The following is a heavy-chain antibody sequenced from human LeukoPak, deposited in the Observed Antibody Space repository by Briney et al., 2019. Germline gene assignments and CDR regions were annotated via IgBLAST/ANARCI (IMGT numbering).Heavy chain of an antibody. V-gene: IGHV4-34*01. J-gene: IGHJ4*02. CDR1: GGSFSGYY. CDR2: INHSGST. CDR3: ARSPTATFRVGYCSSTSCYPRGGIFDY. D-gene: IGHD2-2*01. Sequence: PSETLSLTCAVYGGSFSGYYWSWIRQPPGKGLEWIGEINHSGSTNYNPSLKSRVTISVDTSKNQFSLKLSSVTAADTAVYHCARSPTATFRVGYCSSTSCYPRGGIFDYWGQGTLVTVSS.